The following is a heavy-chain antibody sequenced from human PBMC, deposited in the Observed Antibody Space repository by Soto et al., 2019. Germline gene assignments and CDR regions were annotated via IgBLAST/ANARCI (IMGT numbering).Heavy chain of an antibody. V-gene: IGHV3-53*01. CDR2: IYSGETT. Sequence: GASLRLSCAASGFNVNSDYMNWVRQTPGKGLEWVASIYSGETTYYADSVRGRFTISSDKSKNTLYFQLSSLRIEDTAVYYCTRDGRGLGRLSLFAYWGQGVLVTVSS. CDR1: GFNVNSDY. J-gene: IGHJ4*02. CDR3: TRDGRGLGRLSLFAY. D-gene: IGHD2-21*02.